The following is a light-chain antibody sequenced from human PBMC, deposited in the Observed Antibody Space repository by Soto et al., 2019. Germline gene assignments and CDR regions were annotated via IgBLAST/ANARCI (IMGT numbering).Light chain of an antibody. J-gene: IGLJ1*01. CDR3: SSYRSSSTLYV. CDR1: SSDVGGYKY. CDR2: DVS. Sequence: QSALTQPASVSGSPGQSITISCTGTSSDVGGYKYVSWYQQHPGKAPKLMIYDVSNRPSGVSNRFSGSKSGNTASLNISGLHAEDEADYYCSSYRSSSTLYVFGTGTKLTVL. V-gene: IGLV2-14*01.